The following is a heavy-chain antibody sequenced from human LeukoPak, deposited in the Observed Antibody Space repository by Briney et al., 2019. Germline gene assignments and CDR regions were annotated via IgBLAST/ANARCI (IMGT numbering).Heavy chain of an antibody. CDR2: VNRDGSET. V-gene: IGHV3-7*03. Sequence: GGSLRLSCAASGFTLSNHWMTWVRQVPGRGPEWVANVNRDGSETYYLDSVKGRFTISRDNAKSSLHLQMNGLRAEDTAMYYCVKDSGWFHFDSWGQGTLVTVSS. J-gene: IGHJ4*02. D-gene: IGHD6-19*01. CDR1: GFTLSNHW. CDR3: VKDSGWFHFDS.